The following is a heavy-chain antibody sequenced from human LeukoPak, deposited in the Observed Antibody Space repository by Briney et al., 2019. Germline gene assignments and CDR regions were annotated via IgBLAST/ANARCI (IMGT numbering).Heavy chain of an antibody. CDR2: INHSGST. CDR1: GGSFSGYY. Sequence: SETLSLTCAVYGGSFSGYYWSWIRQPPGNGLEWIGEINHSGSTNYNPSLKSRVTISVDTSKNQFSLKLSSVTAADTAVYYCARGRKGSGYYFTATPIDYWGQGTLVTVSS. J-gene: IGHJ4*02. D-gene: IGHD3-22*01. V-gene: IGHV4-34*01. CDR3: ARGRKGSGYYFTATPIDY.